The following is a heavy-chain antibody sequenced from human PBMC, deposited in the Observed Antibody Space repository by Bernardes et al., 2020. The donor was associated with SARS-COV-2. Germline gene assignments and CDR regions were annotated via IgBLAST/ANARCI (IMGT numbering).Heavy chain of an antibody. D-gene: IGHD3-10*01. CDR1: GYTFSSYY. CDR2: INPVDGGT. V-gene: IGHV1-46*01. CDR3: AGDYYGSGSYYHFDN. Sequence: ASMKVSCKASGYTFSSYYIHWVRQAPGQGLEWMGKINPVDGGTSYAQKFQGRVTMTKDTSTSTVYMELSSVRSEDTAIYYCAGDYYGSGSYYHFDNWGQGTLVTVSS. J-gene: IGHJ4*02.